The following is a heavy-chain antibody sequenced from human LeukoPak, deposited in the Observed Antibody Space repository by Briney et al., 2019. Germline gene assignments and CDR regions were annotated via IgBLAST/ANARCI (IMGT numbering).Heavy chain of an antibody. J-gene: IGHJ4*02. CDR2: INPNSGGT. V-gene: IGHV1-2*02. CDR1: GYTFTAYY. CDR3: ARDYYDSSGYGSFDY. Sequence: ASVKVSCKASGYTFTAYYMHWVRQAPGQGLEWMGWINPNSGGTNYAQKFQGRVTMTRDTSISTAYMELSRLRSDDTAVFYCARDYYDSSGYGSFDYWGQETLVTVSS. D-gene: IGHD3-22*01.